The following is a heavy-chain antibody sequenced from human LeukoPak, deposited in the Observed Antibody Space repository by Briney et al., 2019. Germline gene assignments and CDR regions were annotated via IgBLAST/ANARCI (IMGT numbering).Heavy chain of an antibody. D-gene: IGHD6-19*01. CDR1: GFTFSSYA. J-gene: IGHJ6*02. CDR3: ARATEYSSGWYDYYYGMDV. Sequence: GGSLRLSCAASGFTFSSYAMYWVRQAPGKGLEWVAVISYDGSNKYYADSVKGRFTISRDNSKNTLYLQMNSLRAEDTAVYYCARATEYSSGWYDYYYGMDVWGQGTTVTVSS. CDR2: ISYDGSNK. V-gene: IGHV3-30*04.